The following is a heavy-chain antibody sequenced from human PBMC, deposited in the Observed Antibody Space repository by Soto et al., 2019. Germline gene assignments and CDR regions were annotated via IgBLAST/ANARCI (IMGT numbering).Heavy chain of an antibody. V-gene: IGHV4-39*01. CDR2: IYYSGST. J-gene: IGHJ4*02. Sequence: ASETLSLTCTVSGDSISSSSYYWGWSRQPPGKGLEWIGSIYYSGSTYYNPSLKSRVTISVDTSKNQFSLKLSSVTAADTAVYYCARLYRLQLGYYFDYWGQGTLVTVSS. CDR1: GDSISSSSYY. D-gene: IGHD5-18*01. CDR3: ARLYRLQLGYYFDY.